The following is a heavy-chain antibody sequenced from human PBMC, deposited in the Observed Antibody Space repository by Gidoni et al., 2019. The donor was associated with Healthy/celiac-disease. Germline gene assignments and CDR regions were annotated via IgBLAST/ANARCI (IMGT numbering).Heavy chain of an antibody. CDR3: AKGSKWLVRDAFDI. D-gene: IGHD6-19*01. J-gene: IGHJ3*02. CDR2: ISWNSGSI. Sequence: DVQLVESGGGLVQPGRSLRLSCAASGFTFADYAMHWVRQAPGKGLEWVSVISWNSGSIGYADSVKGRFTISRDNAKNSLYLQMNSLRAEDTASYYCAKGSKWLVRDAFDIWGQGTMVTVSS. V-gene: IGHV3-9*01. CDR1: GFTFADYA.